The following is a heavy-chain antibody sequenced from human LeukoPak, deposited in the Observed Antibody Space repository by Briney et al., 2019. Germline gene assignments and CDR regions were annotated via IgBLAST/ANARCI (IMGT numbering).Heavy chain of an antibody. CDR2: ISYDGSNK. Sequence: GGSLRLSCAASGFTFSSYGMHWVRQAPGKGLEWVAVISYDGSNKYYADSVKGRFTISRDNSKNTLYLQMNGLRAEDTAVYYCAKSYSSGWPGMDVWGQGTTVTVSS. CDR1: GFTFSSYG. D-gene: IGHD6-19*01. CDR3: AKSYSSGWPGMDV. V-gene: IGHV3-30*18. J-gene: IGHJ6*02.